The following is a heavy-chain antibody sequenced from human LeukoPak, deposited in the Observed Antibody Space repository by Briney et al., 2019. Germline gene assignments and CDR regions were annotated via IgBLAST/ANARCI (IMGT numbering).Heavy chain of an antibody. CDR2: ISVYNGNT. Sequence: ASVKLSCKASGSTFTSYGISWVRQAPGQGLEWMGWISVYNGNTNYAQKLQGRVTMTTDTSTSTAYMELRSLRSDDTTVYYCARDLFYCSSTSCPNWFDPWGQGTLVTVSS. D-gene: IGHD2-2*01. CDR3: ARDLFYCSSTSCPNWFDP. J-gene: IGHJ5*02. V-gene: IGHV1-18*01. CDR1: GSTFTSYG.